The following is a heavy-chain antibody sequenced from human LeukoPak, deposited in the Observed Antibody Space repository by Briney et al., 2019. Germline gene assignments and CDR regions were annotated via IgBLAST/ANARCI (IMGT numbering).Heavy chain of an antibody. V-gene: IGHV4-38-2*02. D-gene: IGHD1-1*01. CDR1: AYSISSSYY. CDR3: ARDLSGGTFDY. CDR2: IHHTGTT. Sequence: SETLSLTCAVSAYSISSSYYWGWIRQAPGKGLEWIGNIHHTGTTYYNPSLKSRVTISLDASKNQFSLRLPSVTAADTAVYYCARDLSGGTFDYWGQGTLVTASS. J-gene: IGHJ4*02.